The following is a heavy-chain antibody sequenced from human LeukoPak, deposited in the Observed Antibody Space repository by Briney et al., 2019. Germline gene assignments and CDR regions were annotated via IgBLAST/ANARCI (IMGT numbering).Heavy chain of an antibody. CDR2: INPNSGGT. CDR1: GYTFTGYY. D-gene: IGHD6-13*01. V-gene: IGHV1-2*02. Sequence: ASVKVSCKASGYTFTGYYMHWVRQAPGQGLEWMGWINPNSGGTNYAQKFQGRATMTRDTSISTAYMELSRLRSDDTAVYYCARDGYSSSWYQIDYWGQGTLVTVSS. J-gene: IGHJ4*02. CDR3: ARDGYSSSWYQIDY.